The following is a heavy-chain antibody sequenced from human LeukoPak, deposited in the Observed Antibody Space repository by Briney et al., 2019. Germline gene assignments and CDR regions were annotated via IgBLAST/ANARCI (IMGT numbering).Heavy chain of an antibody. CDR1: GFYVSDSY. J-gene: IGHJ3*02. D-gene: IGHD1-1*01. Sequence: GGSLRLSCAASGFYVSDSYMSWVRQAPGKGLERVSVIFSGGATYYGDSVRGRFTISRDNSKNTLYLQMNSLRADDTAVYYCARDRTTDIDTFDIWGQGTMVIVSS. CDR3: ARDRTTDIDTFDI. CDR2: IFSGGAT. V-gene: IGHV3-53*01.